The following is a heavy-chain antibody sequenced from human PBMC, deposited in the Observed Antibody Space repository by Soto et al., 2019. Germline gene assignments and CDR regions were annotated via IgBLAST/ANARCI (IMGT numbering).Heavy chain of an antibody. V-gene: IGHV5-51*01. CDR3: ARPFDTSGRYDL. CDR1: GYSFTNYW. J-gene: IGHJ5*02. CDR2: IYPGDSDT. Sequence: PGESLKISCKGSGYSFTNYWIGWVRQMPGKGLEWMAIIYPGDSDTRYSPSFEGQVTISADKSINTAYLQWSSLKASDSAMYYCARPFDTSGRYDLWGQGTLVTV. D-gene: IGHD6-19*01.